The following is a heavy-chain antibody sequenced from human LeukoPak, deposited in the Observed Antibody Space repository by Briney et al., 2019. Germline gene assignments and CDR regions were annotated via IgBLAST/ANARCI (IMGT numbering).Heavy chain of an antibody. D-gene: IGHD3-22*01. Sequence: ASVKVSCKASGYTFTGYYMHWVRQAPGQGLEWMGRINPNSGGTNYAQKFQGRVTMTRDTSISTAYMELRRLRSDDTAVYYCARRQNYYDSSAVGYWFDPWGQGTLVTVSS. V-gene: IGHV1-2*06. CDR1: GYTFTGYY. CDR2: INPNSGGT. J-gene: IGHJ5*02. CDR3: ARRQNYYDSSAVGYWFDP.